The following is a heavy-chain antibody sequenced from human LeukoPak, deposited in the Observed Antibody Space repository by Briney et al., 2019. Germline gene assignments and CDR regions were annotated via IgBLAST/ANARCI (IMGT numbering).Heavy chain of an antibody. J-gene: IGHJ4*02. CDR1: GFSFSTYG. V-gene: IGHV3-33*01. CDR3: AGDTPPGGDYY. D-gene: IGHD3-16*01. CDR2: IWNAGTNT. Sequence: GGSLRLSCAASGFSFSTYGMHWVRQAPGKGLEWVALIWNAGTNTYYADSVKGRFTISRDNSENTLYLQMNSLRAEDTAVYYCAGDTPPGGDYYWGQGTLVIVSS.